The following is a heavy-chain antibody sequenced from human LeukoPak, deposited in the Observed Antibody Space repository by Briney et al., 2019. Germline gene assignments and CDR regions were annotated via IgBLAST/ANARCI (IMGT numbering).Heavy chain of an antibody. V-gene: IGHV3-66*01. CDR3: ARDSRRILPSD. J-gene: IGHJ4*02. CDR1: GFTVSSNY. Sequence: GGSLRLSCAASGFTVSSNYMSWVRQAPGEGREWVSVIYSGGSTYYADSVKGRFTISRDNSKNTLYLQVNSLRAEDTAVYYCARDSRRILPSDWGQGTLVTVSS. CDR2: IYSGGST. D-gene: IGHD2-15*01.